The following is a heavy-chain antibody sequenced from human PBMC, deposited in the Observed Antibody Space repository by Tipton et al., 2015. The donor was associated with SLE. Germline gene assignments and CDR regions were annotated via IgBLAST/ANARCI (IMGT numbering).Heavy chain of an antibody. CDR1: GESFNGYF. CDR3: ARVAPTEVFDY. J-gene: IGHJ4*02. CDR2: IIHSGVT. Sequence: GLVKPSQTLSLTCAVYGESFNGYFWTWIRQPPGKGLEWIAEIIHSGVTNYNPSLRSRVTISVDMSKNQVSLKLSSVTAADTAVYYCARVAPTEVFDYWGQGTLVTVSS. D-gene: IGHD1-1*01. V-gene: IGHV4-34*12.